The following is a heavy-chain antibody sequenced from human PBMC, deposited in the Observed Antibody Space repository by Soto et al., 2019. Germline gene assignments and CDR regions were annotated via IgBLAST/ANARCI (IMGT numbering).Heavy chain of an antibody. D-gene: IGHD6-13*01. CDR2: ASARNTNT. CDR3: AKDVTSHGPRGYSSSWYGWFDP. V-gene: IGHV3-23*01. Sequence: VQLLESGGGLVQPGGSLRLSCAASGFTFSSHVMSWVRQAPGRGLEWVAAASARNTNTYDADYGKGRFTIARDNSKSTVYLQLDSLRVEDTAVYHCAKDVTSHGPRGYSSSWYGWFDPWGQGTLVVVSS. J-gene: IGHJ5*02. CDR1: GFTFSSHV.